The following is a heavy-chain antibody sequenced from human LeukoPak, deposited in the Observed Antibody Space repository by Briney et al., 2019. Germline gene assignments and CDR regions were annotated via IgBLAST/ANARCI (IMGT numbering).Heavy chain of an antibody. V-gene: IGHV4-30-4*07. CDR1: GGSISSGGYS. CDR2: IYYSGST. CDR3: ARSPTKRVPEDY. Sequence: SETLSLTCAVSGGSISSGGYSWSWIRQPPGKGLEWIGYIYYSGSTYYNPSLKSRVTISVDTSKNQISLRLTSVTAADTAVYYCARSPTKRVPEDYWGQGTLVTVSS. J-gene: IGHJ4*02. D-gene: IGHD2-2*01.